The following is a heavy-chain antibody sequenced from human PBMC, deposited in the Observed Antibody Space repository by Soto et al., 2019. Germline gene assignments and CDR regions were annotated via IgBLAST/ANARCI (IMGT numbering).Heavy chain of an antibody. CDR2: INHSGST. CDR1: GGSISSGGYY. J-gene: IGHJ6*03. D-gene: IGHD2-2*01. Sequence: SETLSLTCTVSGGSISSGGYYWSWIRQHPGKGLEWIGEINHSGSTNYNPSLKSRVTISVDTSKNQFSLKLSSVTAADTAVYYCARGELYCSSTSCYHYYYYYYMDVWGKGTTVTVSS. CDR3: ARGELYCSSTSCYHYYYYYYMDV. V-gene: IGHV4-31*03.